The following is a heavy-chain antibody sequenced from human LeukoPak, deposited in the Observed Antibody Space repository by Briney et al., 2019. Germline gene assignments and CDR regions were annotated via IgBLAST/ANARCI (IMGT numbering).Heavy chain of an antibody. J-gene: IGHJ3*02. Sequence: GGTLGLSCAISGFTFSIFGIHWVRHPPARGLVWVAITWSGWNNKFYRDSVAGRLTVSRDDYKKTLDLQMHRLTVEDTAVYYCARDLYGHWLDIWGEGAMVTVST. CDR2: TWSGWNNK. CDR3: ARDLYGHWLDI. CDR1: GFTFSIFG. V-gene: IGHV3-33*01. D-gene: IGHD3-10*01.